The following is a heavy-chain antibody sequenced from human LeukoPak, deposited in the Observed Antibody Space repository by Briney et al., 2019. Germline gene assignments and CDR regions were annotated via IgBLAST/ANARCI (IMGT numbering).Heavy chain of an antibody. J-gene: IGHJ4*02. V-gene: IGHV4-34*01. Sequence: PSETLSLTCAVYGGSFSGYYWSWIRQLPGKGLEWIGEINHSGSTNYNPSLKSRVTISVDTSKDQFSLKLSSVTAADTAVYYCARIIYGDYPDYWGQGTLVTVSS. D-gene: IGHD4-17*01. CDR2: INHSGST. CDR1: GGSFSGYY. CDR3: ARIIYGDYPDY.